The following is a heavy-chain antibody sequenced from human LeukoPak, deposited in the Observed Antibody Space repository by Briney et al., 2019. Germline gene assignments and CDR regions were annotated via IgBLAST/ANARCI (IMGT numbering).Heavy chain of an antibody. J-gene: IGHJ3*02. Sequence: GGSLRLSCAASGFTVSSNYMSWVRQAPGKGLEWVSVIYSGGSTYYADSVKGRFTISRDNSKNTLYLQMNSLRAEDTAVYYCARGDVDTAMRGAFDIWGQGTMVTVSS. CDR3: ARGDVDTAMRGAFDI. CDR1: GFTVSSNY. V-gene: IGHV3-66*01. D-gene: IGHD5-18*01. CDR2: IYSGGST.